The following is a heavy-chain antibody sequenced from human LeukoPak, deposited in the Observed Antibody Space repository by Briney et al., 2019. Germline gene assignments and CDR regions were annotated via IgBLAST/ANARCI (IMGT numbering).Heavy chain of an antibody. V-gene: IGHV3-66*01. J-gene: IGHJ4*02. CDR2: TYSGGST. D-gene: IGHD4-17*01. CDR1: GFTVSSTY. CDR3: VKGATVTTRPNFDY. Sequence: GGSLRLSCLASGFTVSSTYMSWVRQAPGKGLEWVSVTYSGGSTYYADSVKGRCTISRDNSKNTLYLQMNSLRGEDTATYYCVKGATVTTRPNFDYWGQGTVVTVSS.